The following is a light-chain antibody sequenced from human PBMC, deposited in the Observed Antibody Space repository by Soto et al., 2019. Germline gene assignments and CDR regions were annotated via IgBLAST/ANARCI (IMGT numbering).Light chain of an antibody. CDR3: SSYTTDSTLV. Sequence: QSLLTQPASVSMSPGQSITISCIGSSSDVGAYNYVAYYQQHPGKAPKLMIYEVNNLPSGVSDRFFGSKSGNTASLPLFGLQAEDEADYYCSSYTTDSTLVFGAGTKVNVL. J-gene: IGLJ2*01. CDR2: EVN. CDR1: SSDVGAYNY. V-gene: IGLV2-14*01.